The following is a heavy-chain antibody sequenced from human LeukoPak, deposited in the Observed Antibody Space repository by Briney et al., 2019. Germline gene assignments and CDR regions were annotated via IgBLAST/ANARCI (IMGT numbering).Heavy chain of an antibody. V-gene: IGHV5-10-1*01. CDR2: IAPSDSYV. CDR1: GYSFTNDW. Sequence: GASLKISCKGSGYSFTNDWTNWVRQMPGKGLEWMGRIAPSDSYVRYSPSFQGHVTISADKSSSTAYLQWSSLKASDTAMYYCARQGTYVSIDYWGQGTLVTVSS. J-gene: IGHJ4*02. CDR3: ARQGTYVSIDY. D-gene: IGHD3-10*02.